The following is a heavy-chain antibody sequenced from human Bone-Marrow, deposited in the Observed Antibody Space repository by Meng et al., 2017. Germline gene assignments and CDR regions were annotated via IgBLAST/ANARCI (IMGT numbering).Heavy chain of an antibody. J-gene: IGHJ4*02. D-gene: IGHD6-6*01. CDR3: AKLLGSSSAANFDS. Sequence: EVQLVGSGGGLVKPGGSLRLSCAASGFTFSIYAMNWVRQAPGKGLEWVTSISSSSSYIYYADSLKGRFTISRDNAKNSLYLQLNSLRAEDTAVYFCAKLLGSSSAANFDSWGQGTLVTVSS. CDR1: GFTFSIYA. V-gene: IGHV3-21*01. CDR2: ISSSSSYI.